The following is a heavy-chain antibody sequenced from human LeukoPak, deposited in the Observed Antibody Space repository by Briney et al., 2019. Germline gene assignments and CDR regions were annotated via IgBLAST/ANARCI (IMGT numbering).Heavy chain of an antibody. CDR3: ARDDGVRTVDY. CDR1: GFTFRTYW. D-gene: IGHD1-1*01. Sequence: GGSLRLSCAASGFTFRTYWMSWVRQAPEKGLEWVAKIKPDGSETYYVDSMKGLFTISRDNAKNSLYLQMNSLRAEDTAVYYCARDDGVRTVDYWGQGILVTVSP. CDR2: IKPDGSET. J-gene: IGHJ4*02. V-gene: IGHV3-7*01.